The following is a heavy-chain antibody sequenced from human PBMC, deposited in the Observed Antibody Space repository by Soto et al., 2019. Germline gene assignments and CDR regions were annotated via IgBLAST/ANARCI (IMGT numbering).Heavy chain of an antibody. CDR1: GFSLSTTRVG. CDR2: IYWDDDK. J-gene: IGHJ4*02. D-gene: IGHD6-19*01. CDR3: AHTLVAGLGYYFDY. Sequence: QITLKESGPTLVKPTQTPTLTCTFSGFSLSTTRVGVGWIRQPPGKALEWLALIYWDDDKRYSPFLKSRLTIPKDTSKNQVVLTMTNMDPMDTATYFCAHTLVAGLGYYFDYWGQGTLVTVSS. V-gene: IGHV2-5*02.